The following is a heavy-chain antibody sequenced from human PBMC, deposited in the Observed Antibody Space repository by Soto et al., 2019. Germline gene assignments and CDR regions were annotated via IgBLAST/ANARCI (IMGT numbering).Heavy chain of an antibody. CDR3: ARLWFDFWSGYHMANIWRPGDYYYSYMDV. CDR2: INPSGGST. CDR1: GYTFTSYY. J-gene: IGHJ6*03. Sequence: ASVKVSCKASGYTFTSYYMHWVRQAPGQGLEWMGIINPSGGSTSYAQKFQGRVTMTRDTSTSTVYMELSSLRSEDTAVYYCARLWFDFWSGYHMANIWRPGDYYYSYMDVWGQGTTVTISS. D-gene: IGHD3-3*01. V-gene: IGHV1-46*01.